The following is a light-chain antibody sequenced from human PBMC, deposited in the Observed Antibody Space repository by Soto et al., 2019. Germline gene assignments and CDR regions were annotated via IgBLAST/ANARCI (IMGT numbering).Light chain of an antibody. Sequence: EIVMAQSPATLSVSPGERATRCCRASQSVSTNLAWYQQNPGQAPRLLIYDASNRVTGIPARFSGSGSGTDFTLTISSLEPEDFAVYYCQQRSDWPPITFGQGTRLEIK. J-gene: IGKJ5*01. V-gene: IGKV3-11*01. CDR1: QSVSTN. CDR3: QQRSDWPPIT. CDR2: DAS.